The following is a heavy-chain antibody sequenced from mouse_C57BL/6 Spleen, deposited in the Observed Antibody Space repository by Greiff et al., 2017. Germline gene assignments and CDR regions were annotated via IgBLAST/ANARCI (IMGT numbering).Heavy chain of an antibody. Sequence: QVQLKESGAELAKPGASVKLSCKASGYTFTSYWRHWVKQRPGQGLEWIGYINPSSGYTKYNQKFKDKATLTADKSSSTAYMQLSSLTYEDSAVYYCASWITTVVARGDYFDYWGQGTTLTVSS. D-gene: IGHD1-1*01. CDR1: GYTFTSYW. V-gene: IGHV1-7*01. CDR3: ASWITTVVARGDYFDY. CDR2: INPSSGYT. J-gene: IGHJ2*01.